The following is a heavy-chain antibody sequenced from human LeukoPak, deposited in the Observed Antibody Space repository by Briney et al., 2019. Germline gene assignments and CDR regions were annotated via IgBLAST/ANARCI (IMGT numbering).Heavy chain of an antibody. CDR1: GFTFSSYA. CDR3: ARSFPSGYSSAFDY. Sequence: GGSLRLSCAASGFTFSSYAMSWVRQAPGKGLEWVAVISYDGSNKYYADSVKGRFTISRDNSKNTLYLQMNSLRAEDTAVYYCARSFPSGYSSAFDYWGQGTLVTVSS. J-gene: IGHJ4*02. V-gene: IGHV3-30-3*01. D-gene: IGHD6-19*01. CDR2: ISYDGSNK.